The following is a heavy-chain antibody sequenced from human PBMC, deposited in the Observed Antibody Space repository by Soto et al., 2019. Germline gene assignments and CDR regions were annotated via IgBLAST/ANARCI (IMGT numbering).Heavy chain of an antibody. CDR2: VHHSGYT. D-gene: IGHD4-17*01. CDR1: GASIISFH. Sequence: TLSLTCAVSGASIISFHWSWIRRPPGKGLEWIGYVHHSGYTNYNPSLKSRATISTDTSKNQFSLKLSSVTAADTAVYYCARGRGYGDLGEPYYFDYWGQGTLVTVSS. J-gene: IGHJ4*02. V-gene: IGHV4-59*12. CDR3: ARGRGYGDLGEPYYFDY.